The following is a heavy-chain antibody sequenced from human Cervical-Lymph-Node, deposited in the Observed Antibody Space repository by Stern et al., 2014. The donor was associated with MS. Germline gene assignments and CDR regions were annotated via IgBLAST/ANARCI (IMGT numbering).Heavy chain of an antibody. V-gene: IGHV4-61*01. Sequence: QVQLQESGPGLVKPSETLSLTCTVSGGSVSIGSYYYSWIRQPPGKGLDWTGYISYSGGAYSSPSLRSRVTISLDKSRNQFSLELSSVTAADTAMYYCARGIVSTRPYFETWGPGILVTVSS. CDR1: GGSVSIGSYY. CDR2: ISYSGGA. D-gene: IGHD2-15*01. J-gene: IGHJ4*02. CDR3: ARGIVSTRPYFET.